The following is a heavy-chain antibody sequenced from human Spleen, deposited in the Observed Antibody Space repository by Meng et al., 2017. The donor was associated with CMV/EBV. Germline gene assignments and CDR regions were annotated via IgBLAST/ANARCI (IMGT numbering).Heavy chain of an antibody. V-gene: IGHV3-66*02. J-gene: IGHJ4*02. Sequence: GESLKISCAASGFTVSSNYMSWVRQAPGKGLEWVSVIYSGGSTYYADSVKGRFTISRDNSKNTLYLQMNSPRPEDTAVYYCARTPRGGSYFDYWGQGTLVTVSS. CDR3: ARTPRGGSYFDY. D-gene: IGHD3-10*01. CDR2: IYSGGST. CDR1: GFTVSSNY.